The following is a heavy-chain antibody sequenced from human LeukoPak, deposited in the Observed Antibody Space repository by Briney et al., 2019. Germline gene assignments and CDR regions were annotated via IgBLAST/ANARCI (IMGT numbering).Heavy chain of an antibody. Sequence: GASVKVSCKASGGTFSSYAISWVRQAPGQGLEWMGRIIPILGIANYAQKFQGRVTITADKSTSTAYMELSSLRSEDTAVYYCARCDREYYDFWSGYYLDPWGQGTLVTVSS. CDR3: ARCDREYYDFWSGYYLDP. CDR1: GGTFSSYA. V-gene: IGHV1-69*04. CDR2: IIPILGIA. D-gene: IGHD3-3*01. J-gene: IGHJ5*02.